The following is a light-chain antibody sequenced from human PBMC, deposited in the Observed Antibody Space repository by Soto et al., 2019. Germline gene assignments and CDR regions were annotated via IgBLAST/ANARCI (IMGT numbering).Light chain of an antibody. CDR1: QDIRED. V-gene: IGKV1-6*01. J-gene: IGKJ4*01. Sequence: AIQMTQSPSSLSASVGDRVTITCRATQDIREDLGWYQQKPGKAPKLLIYSASSLGSEVPTRVNGRGSGTDFPLTSSRLPPGGFANYFCLQDHGFPLTFGGGTKVEIK. CDR2: SAS. CDR3: LQDHGFPLT.